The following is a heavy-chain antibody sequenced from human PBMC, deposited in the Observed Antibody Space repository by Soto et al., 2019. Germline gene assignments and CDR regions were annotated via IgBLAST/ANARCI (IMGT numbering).Heavy chain of an antibody. Sequence: QVQLQESGPGLVKPSETLSLTCTVSGGTISSWYWSWIRQPPGKGLEWIGYIYYSGSTNCNPSLXGXVXTXXATSKNQFSLSRSSVTAADTAVYDRARRDGRAIDYWGQGTLVTVSS. CDR3: ARRDGRAIDY. J-gene: IGHJ4*02. CDR1: GGTISSWY. CDR2: IYYSGST. D-gene: IGHD2-21*01. V-gene: IGHV4-59*08.